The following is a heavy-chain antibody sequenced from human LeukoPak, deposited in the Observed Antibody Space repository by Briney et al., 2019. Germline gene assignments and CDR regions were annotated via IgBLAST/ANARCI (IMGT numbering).Heavy chain of an antibody. CDR2: INPNSGGT. J-gene: IGHJ3*02. CDR1: GYTFTGYY. D-gene: IGHD6-13*01. CDR3: ARSVGAAAGTDAFDI. V-gene: IGHV1-2*02. Sequence: ASVKVPCKASGYTFTGYYMHWVRQAPGQGLEWMGWINPNSGGTNYAQKFQGRVTMTRDTSISTAYMELSRLRSDDTAVYYCARSVGAAAGTDAFDIWGQGTMVTVSS.